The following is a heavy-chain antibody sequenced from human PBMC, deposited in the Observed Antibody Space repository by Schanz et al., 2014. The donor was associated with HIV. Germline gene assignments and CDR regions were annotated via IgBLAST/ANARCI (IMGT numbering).Heavy chain of an antibody. D-gene: IGHD6-19*01. Sequence: QVQLVQSGAEVKKPGSSVRVSCKASGETFSLCAISWVRQAPGQGLEWMGGIIHIFGTTNYAPKFQGRVTMTRDTSTSTVYMELSSLRSEDTAVYYCARAPYTSGWYGVDYWGQGTLVTVSP. CDR3: ARAPYTSGWYGVDY. CDR2: IIHIFGTT. J-gene: IGHJ4*02. CDR1: GETFSLCA. V-gene: IGHV1-69*06.